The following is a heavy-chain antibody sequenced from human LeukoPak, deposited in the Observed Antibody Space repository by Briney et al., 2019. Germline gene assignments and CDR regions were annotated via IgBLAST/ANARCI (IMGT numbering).Heavy chain of an antibody. V-gene: IGHV3-9*01. CDR1: GFTFDDYA. Sequence: GGSLRLSCAASGFTFDDYAMHWVRQAPGKGLAWVSGISWNSGSIGYADSVKGRFTISRDNAENSLYLQMNSLRAEDTALYYCAKGKADNIKAAAGRTFDYWGQGTLVTVSS. CDR3: AKGKADNIKAAAGRTFDY. D-gene: IGHD6-13*01. J-gene: IGHJ4*02. CDR2: ISWNSGSI.